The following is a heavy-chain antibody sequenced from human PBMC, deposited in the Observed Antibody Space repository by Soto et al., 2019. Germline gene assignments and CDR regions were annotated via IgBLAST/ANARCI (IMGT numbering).Heavy chain of an antibody. V-gene: IGHV3-74*01. D-gene: IGHD5-18*01. J-gene: IGHJ4*02. CDR2: INPDGSAT. Sequence: GGSLRLSCAASGFTFSSYWMHWVRQAPGKGLVWVSRINPDGSATNYADSVKGRFTISRDNAKNTLYLQMNSPRAEDTAVFYCGRGGSDSPMAPGYWGQGTLVTVSS. CDR1: GFTFSSYW. CDR3: GRGGSDSPMAPGY.